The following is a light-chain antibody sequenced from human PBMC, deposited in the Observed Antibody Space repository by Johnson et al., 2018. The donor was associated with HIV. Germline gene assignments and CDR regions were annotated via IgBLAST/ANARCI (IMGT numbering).Light chain of an antibody. Sequence: LTQPPSVSAAPGQKVTISCSGSSSNIGNNYVSWYQQLPGTAPKLLIYDSYKRPSGIHDRFSGSKSGTSATLGITGLQTGDEADYYCGTWDSSLSAYVFGTGTKVTVL. J-gene: IGLJ1*01. CDR2: DSY. V-gene: IGLV1-51*01. CDR1: SSNIGNNY. CDR3: GTWDSSLSAYV.